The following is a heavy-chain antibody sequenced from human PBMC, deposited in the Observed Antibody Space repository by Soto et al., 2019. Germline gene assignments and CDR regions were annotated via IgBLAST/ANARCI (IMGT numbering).Heavy chain of an antibody. J-gene: IGHJ4*02. CDR2: IKPGTSDI. V-gene: IGHV5-51*01. D-gene: IGHD3-3*02. CDR1: GYKFGSAW. CDR3: ARQLSHICDS. Sequence: GESLKISCKGVGYKFGSAWIGWVRQMPGKGLEWMGIIKPGTSDIRYSPSCRGHVTISADEAVSTAYLQWSSPKASDTAMYYCARQLSHICDSWGQGPLVTVSS.